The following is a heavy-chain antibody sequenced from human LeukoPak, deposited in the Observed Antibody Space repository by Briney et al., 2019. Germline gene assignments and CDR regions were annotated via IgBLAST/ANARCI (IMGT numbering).Heavy chain of an antibody. CDR2: INTNTGNP. D-gene: IGHD3-3*01. V-gene: IGHV7-4-1*02. CDR3: AKGSKEVLFTRDHCMDV. CDR1: GYTFTSYA. J-gene: IGHJ6*03. Sequence: ASVKVSCKASGYTFTSYAMNWVRQAPGQGLEWMGWINTNTGNPTYAQGFTGRFVFSLDTSVSTAYLQISSLKAEDTAVYYCAKGSKEVLFTRDHCMDVWGKGTTVTISS.